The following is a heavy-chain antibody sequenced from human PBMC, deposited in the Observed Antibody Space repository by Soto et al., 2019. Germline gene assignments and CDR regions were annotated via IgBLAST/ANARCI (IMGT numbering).Heavy chain of an antibody. D-gene: IGHD1-7*01. V-gene: IGHV3-33*01. J-gene: IGHJ6*02. CDR1: GFTFSSYG. Sequence: QVQLVESGGGVVQPGRSLRLSCAASGFTFSSYGMHWVRQAPGKGLEWVAVIWYDGSNKYYADSVKGRFTISRDNSKNTLYLQMNSLRAEDTAVYYCARAYKTGTTWRYYYYGMDVWGQGTTVTVSS. CDR3: ARAYKTGTTWRYYYYGMDV. CDR2: IWYDGSNK.